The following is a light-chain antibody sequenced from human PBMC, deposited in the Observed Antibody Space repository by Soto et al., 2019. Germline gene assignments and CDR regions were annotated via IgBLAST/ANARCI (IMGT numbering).Light chain of an antibody. CDR3: HQYSRWPRT. J-gene: IGKJ1*01. Sequence: EIVLTQSPVTLSVSPGERATLSCRASQTVGTNLAWFHQKPGQAPRLLFYGASTRATGIPARFSGSGSGTEFTLPNSSLHSEPFAVYYCHQYSRWPRTFDQGTTVEVK. CDR1: QTVGTN. CDR2: GAS. V-gene: IGKV3-15*01.